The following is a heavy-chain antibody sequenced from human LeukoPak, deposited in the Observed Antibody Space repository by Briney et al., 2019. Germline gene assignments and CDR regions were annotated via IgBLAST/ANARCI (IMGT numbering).Heavy chain of an antibody. J-gene: IGHJ4*02. CDR2: MNPNSGIT. V-gene: IGHV1-8*02. CDR3: ARGLYYYDSNGRTPYDY. D-gene: IGHD3-22*01. CDR1: GGTFSSYA. Sequence: ASVKVSCKASGGTFSSYAISWVRQATGQGLEWMGWMNPNSGITGYAQKFQGRVSMTRNTSINTAYMELSSLRSEDTAVYYCARGLYYYDSNGRTPYDYWGQGTLVTVSS.